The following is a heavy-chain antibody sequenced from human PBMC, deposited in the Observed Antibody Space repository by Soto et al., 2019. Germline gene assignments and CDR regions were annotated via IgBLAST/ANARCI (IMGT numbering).Heavy chain of an antibody. D-gene: IGHD6-13*01. Sequence: PSETLSLTCTVSGGSISSGGYYWSWIRQHPGKGLEWIGYIYYSGSTYYNPSLKSRVTISVDTSKNQFSLKLSSVTAADTAVYYCARGAAAGTLDYYYGMDVWGQGTAVTVSS. J-gene: IGHJ6*02. CDR3: ARGAAAGTLDYYYGMDV. CDR1: GGSISSGGYY. CDR2: IYYSGST. V-gene: IGHV4-31*03.